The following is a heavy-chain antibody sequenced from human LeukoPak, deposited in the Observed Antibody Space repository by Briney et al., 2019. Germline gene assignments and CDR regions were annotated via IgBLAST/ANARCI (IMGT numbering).Heavy chain of an antibody. D-gene: IGHD2-2*01. J-gene: IGHJ4*02. Sequence: GASVKVSCKASGYTFTSYGISWVRQAPGQGLEWMGWISAYNGNTNYAQKLQGRVTMTTDTSTSTAYMELSRLRSDDTAVYYCARVSVPAAPAPFDYWGQGTLVTVSS. CDR1: GYTFTSYG. CDR3: ARVSVPAAPAPFDY. CDR2: ISAYNGNT. V-gene: IGHV1-18*01.